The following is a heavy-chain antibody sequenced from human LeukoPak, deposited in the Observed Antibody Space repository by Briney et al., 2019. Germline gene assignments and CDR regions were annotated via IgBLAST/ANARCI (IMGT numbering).Heavy chain of an antibody. Sequence: GGSLRLSCAASGFTVSDNYMTWVRQAPGKGLEWVSLIYAAGGTYFADSVRGRFTISRDNSKNTVCLQMNNLGVDDTAVYYCGSSNLLTGYYFLNFWGQGTLVTVSS. CDR3: GSSNLLTGYYFLNF. D-gene: IGHD3-9*01. CDR2: IYAAGGT. J-gene: IGHJ4*02. V-gene: IGHV3-66*01. CDR1: GFTVSDNY.